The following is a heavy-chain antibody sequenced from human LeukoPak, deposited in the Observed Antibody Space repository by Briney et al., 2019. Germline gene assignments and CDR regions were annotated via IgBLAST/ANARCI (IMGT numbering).Heavy chain of an antibody. CDR2: ISSNGGST. CDR3: ARDRGSTIIYGMDV. V-gene: IGHV3-64*01. Sequence: PGGSLRLSCAASGFTFSSYAMHWVRQAPGKGLEYVSAISSNGGSTYYANSVKGRFTISRDNSKNTLYLQMGSLRAEDMAVYYCARDRGSTIIYGMDVWGQGTTVTVSS. J-gene: IGHJ6*02. CDR1: GFTFSSYA. D-gene: IGHD2-2*01.